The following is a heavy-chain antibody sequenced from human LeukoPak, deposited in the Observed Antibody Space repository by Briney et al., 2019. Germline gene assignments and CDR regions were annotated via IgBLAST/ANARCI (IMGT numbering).Heavy chain of an antibody. CDR2: FDPIDDET. J-gene: IGHJ4*02. CDR1: GNTLSEFS. D-gene: IGHD6-19*01. V-gene: IGHV1-24*01. Sequence: ASVKVSCKVSGNTLSEFSMHWVRQAPGKGLEWLGGFDPIDDETIYAQKFQGRVTMTEDTSTDTAYMELSNLRSEDTAVYYCATDLGSPRLFDYWGQGTLVTVSS. CDR3: ATDLGSPRLFDY.